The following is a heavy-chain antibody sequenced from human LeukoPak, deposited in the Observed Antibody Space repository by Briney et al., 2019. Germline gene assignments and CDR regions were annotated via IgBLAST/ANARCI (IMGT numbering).Heavy chain of an antibody. CDR2: ISGRGGST. CDR3: AKAGEYCPDGSCYSETYYFDY. Sequence: GGSLRLSCAASGFTFNNYARALVRQAPGKGLEWVAGISGRGGSTFYSVKGRFTISRDNSKNTLFLQMNSLRAEDTAIYYSAKAGEYCPDGSCYSETYYFDYWGQGTLVTVSS. CDR1: GFTFNNYA. V-gene: IGHV3-23*01. D-gene: IGHD2-15*01. J-gene: IGHJ4*02.